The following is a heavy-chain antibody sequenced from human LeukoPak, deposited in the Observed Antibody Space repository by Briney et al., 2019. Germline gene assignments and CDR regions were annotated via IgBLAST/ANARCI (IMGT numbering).Heavy chain of an antibody. CDR1: GFTFSSYW. CDR2: ISSSSSYI. CDR3: ARDHPTTVVTNPYFDY. V-gene: IGHV3-21*01. Sequence: GGSLRLSCAASGFTFSSYWMNWARQAPGKGLEWVSSISSSSSYIYYADSVKGRFTISRDNAKNSLYLQMNSLRAEDTAVYYCARDHPTTVVTNPYFDYWGQGTLVTVSS. J-gene: IGHJ4*02. D-gene: IGHD4-23*01.